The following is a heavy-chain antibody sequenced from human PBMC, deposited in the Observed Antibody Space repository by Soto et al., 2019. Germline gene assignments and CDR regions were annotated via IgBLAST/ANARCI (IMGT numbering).Heavy chain of an antibody. Sequence: QVQLVESGGGVVQPGRSLRLSCAASGFTFSSYAMHWVRQAPGKGLEWVAVISYDGSNKYYADSVKGRFTISRDNSKNTLYLQMNSLRAEDTAVYYCARDPGYCSGGSCYSGLDYWGQGTLVTVSS. CDR1: GFTFSSYA. J-gene: IGHJ4*02. CDR3: ARDPGYCSGGSCYSGLDY. D-gene: IGHD2-15*01. CDR2: ISYDGSNK. V-gene: IGHV3-30-3*01.